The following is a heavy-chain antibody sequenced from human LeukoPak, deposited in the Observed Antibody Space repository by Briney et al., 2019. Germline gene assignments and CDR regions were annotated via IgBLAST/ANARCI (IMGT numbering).Heavy chain of an antibody. CDR2: MKEDGGEI. Sequence: GGALRLSCAASGFPFCNYLMSWGRPAPGEGVEWVANMKEDGGEINYVDSVKGRFTISRDNAKNSLYMQMNSLRVDDTAVYYCARDRGYSTFDYWGQGTLVTVSS. CDR3: ARDRGYSTFDY. V-gene: IGHV3-7*01. D-gene: IGHD4-23*01. CDR1: GFPFCNYL. J-gene: IGHJ4*02.